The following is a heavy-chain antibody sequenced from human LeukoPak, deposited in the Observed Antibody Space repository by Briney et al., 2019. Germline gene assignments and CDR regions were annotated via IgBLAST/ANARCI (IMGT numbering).Heavy chain of an antibody. Sequence: GGSLRLSCAASGFTFSDYYMSWIRQAPGKGLEWVSYISSSGSTIYYADSVKGRSTISRDNAKNSLYLQMNSLRAEDTAVYYCARDNYYYDSSGYAFDYWGQGTLVTVSS. CDR3: ARDNYYYDSSGYAFDY. J-gene: IGHJ4*02. V-gene: IGHV3-11*01. CDR2: ISSSGSTI. CDR1: GFTFSDYY. D-gene: IGHD3-22*01.